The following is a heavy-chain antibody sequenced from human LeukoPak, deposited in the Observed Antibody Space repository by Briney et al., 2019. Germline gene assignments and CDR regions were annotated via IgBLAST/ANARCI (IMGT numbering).Heavy chain of an antibody. V-gene: IGHV4-59*01. CDR1: GDSPSSYY. CDR3: AKARSSGYSFDY. D-gene: IGHD3-22*01. J-gene: IGHJ4*02. Sequence: SETLSLTCTVSGDSPSSYYSNWVRQPPGKGLEWMGYIYYSGSNNYNPSLKSRVTISVDTSKNQFSLKLSSVTAADTAVYYCAKARSSGYSFDYWGQGTLVTVSS. CDR2: IYYSGSN.